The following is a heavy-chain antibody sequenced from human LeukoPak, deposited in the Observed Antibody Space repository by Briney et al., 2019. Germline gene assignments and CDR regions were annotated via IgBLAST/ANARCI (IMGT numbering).Heavy chain of an antibody. D-gene: IGHD2-15*01. V-gene: IGHV1-2*02. CDR1: GYTFTGYY. CDR2: INPNSGGT. CDR3: ARAPRYCSGGSCYHFDY. J-gene: IGHJ4*02. Sequence: ASVKVSCKASGYTFTGYYMHWVRQAPGQGLEWMGWINPNSGGTNYAQKFQGRVTMTRDTPISTAYMELGRLRSDDTAVYYCARAPRYCSGGSCYHFDYWGQGTLVTVSS.